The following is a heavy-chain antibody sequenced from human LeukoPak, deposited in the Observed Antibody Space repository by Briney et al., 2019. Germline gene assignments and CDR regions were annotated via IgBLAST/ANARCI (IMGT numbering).Heavy chain of an antibody. J-gene: IGHJ4*01. D-gene: IGHD5-24*01. CDR1: GYSISSGYY. CDR2: IYHSGST. Sequence: SETLSLTCTVSGYSISSGYYWGWIRQPPGKGLEWIGSIYHSGSTYYNPSLKSRVTISLDTSKNQFSLKLFSVTAADTAVYYCARGSALREKKFDYWGQGTLVTVSS. CDR3: ARGSALREKKFDY. V-gene: IGHV4-38-2*02.